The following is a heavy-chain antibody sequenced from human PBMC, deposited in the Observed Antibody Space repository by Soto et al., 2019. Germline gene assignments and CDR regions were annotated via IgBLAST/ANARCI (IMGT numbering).Heavy chain of an antibody. CDR2: ISGSGGST. J-gene: IGHJ4*02. V-gene: IGHV3-23*01. Sequence: GGSLSLSCAASGFPFSSYSMSWVRQAPGKGLEWVSAISGSGGSTYYADSVKGRFTISRDNSKNTLYLQMNSLRAEDTAVYYCAKVTTCFDYWGQGTLVTVSS. CDR3: AKVTTCFDY. CDR1: GFPFSSYS. D-gene: IGHD4-4*01.